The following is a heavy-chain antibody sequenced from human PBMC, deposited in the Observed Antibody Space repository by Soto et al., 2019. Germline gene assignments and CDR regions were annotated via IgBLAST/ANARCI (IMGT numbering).Heavy chain of an antibody. CDR3: AIVPYNAMDV. D-gene: IGHD2-21*01. J-gene: IGHJ6*02. CDR1: GFTFSSYA. V-gene: IGHV3-23*01. Sequence: PGGSLRLSCAASGFTFSSYAMSWVRQAPGKGLEWVSAISGSGGGTYYADSVKGRFTISRDNSKNTLYLQMNSLRAEDTAVYYCAIVPYNAMDVWGQGTTVTVSS. CDR2: ISGSGGGT.